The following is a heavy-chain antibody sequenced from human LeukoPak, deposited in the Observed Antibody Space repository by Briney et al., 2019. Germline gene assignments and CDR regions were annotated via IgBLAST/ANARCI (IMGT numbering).Heavy chain of an antibody. CDR2: IIPIFGTA. D-gene: IGHD5-24*01. V-gene: IGHV1-69*05. Sequence: ASVTVSFKASGGTFIIYAISWVRQAPGQGLEWMGGIIPIFGTANYAQKFQGRVTITTDESTSTAYMELSSLRSEDTAVYYCARDTAVGGDGYGAFDIWGQGTMVTVSS. J-gene: IGHJ3*02. CDR1: GGTFIIYA. CDR3: ARDTAVGGDGYGAFDI.